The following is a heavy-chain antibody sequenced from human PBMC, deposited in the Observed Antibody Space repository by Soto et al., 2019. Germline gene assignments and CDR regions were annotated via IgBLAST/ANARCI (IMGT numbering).Heavy chain of an antibody. CDR3: ASSTTVTTLAYYYYYGMDV. D-gene: IGHD4-17*01. J-gene: IGHJ6*02. CDR1: GGTFSSYA. CDR2: IIPIFGTA. Sequence: ASVKVSCKASGGTFSSYAISWVRQAPGQGLEWMGGIIPIFGTANYAQKFQGRVTITADESTSTAYMELSSLRPEETAVYYCASSTTVTTLAYYYYYGMDVWGQGTTVTVSS. V-gene: IGHV1-69*13.